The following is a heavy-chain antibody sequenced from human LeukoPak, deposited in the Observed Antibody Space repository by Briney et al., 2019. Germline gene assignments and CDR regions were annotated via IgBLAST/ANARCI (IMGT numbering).Heavy chain of an antibody. V-gene: IGHV3-43*01. CDR1: GFTFDDYT. Sequence: GGSLRLSCAASGFTFDDYTMHWVRQAPGKGLEWVSLISWDGGSTYYADPVKGRFTMSRDNSKNTVFLQIDSLTTEDSAVYYCVKPYPTLTTSSVLDNWGQGTLVTVSS. D-gene: IGHD4-17*01. CDR2: ISWDGGST. J-gene: IGHJ4*02. CDR3: VKPYPTLTTSSVLDN.